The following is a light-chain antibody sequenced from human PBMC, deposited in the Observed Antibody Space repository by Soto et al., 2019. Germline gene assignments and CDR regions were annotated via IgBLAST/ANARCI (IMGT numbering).Light chain of an antibody. J-gene: IGKJ5*01. V-gene: IGKV3-20*01. Sequence: EFVLTQSPGTLSLSPGERATLSCRASQTVRNNYLAWYQQKPGQAPRLLIYGASSRATGIPDRFSGSGSGTDFTLTIGRLEPEDFAVYYCQQYGSSPPITFGQGTRLEIK. CDR3: QQYGSSPPIT. CDR2: GAS. CDR1: QTVRNNY.